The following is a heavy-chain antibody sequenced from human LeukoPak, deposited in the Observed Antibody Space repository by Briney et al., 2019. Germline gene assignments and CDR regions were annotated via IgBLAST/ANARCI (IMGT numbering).Heavy chain of an antibody. V-gene: IGHV3-7*01. D-gene: IGHD6-19*01. CDR1: GFTFSSYW. CDR3: ARAPWLARDAPFDY. J-gene: IGHJ4*02. Sequence: PGGSLRLPCAASGFTFSSYWMSWVRQAPGKGLEWVANIKQDGSEKYYVDSVKGRFTISRDNAKNSLYLQMNSLRAEDTAVYYCARAPWLARDAPFDYWGQGTLVTVSS. CDR2: IKQDGSEK.